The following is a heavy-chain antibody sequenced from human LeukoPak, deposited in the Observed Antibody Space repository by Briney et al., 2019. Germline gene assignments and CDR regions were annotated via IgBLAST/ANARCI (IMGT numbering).Heavy chain of an antibody. CDR3: ARGFWSGYYSPIFDY. V-gene: IGHV3-30-3*01. CDR1: GFTFSSYA. D-gene: IGHD3-3*01. CDR2: ISYDGSNK. Sequence: GGSLSLSCAASGFTFSSYAMHWVRQAPGKGLEWVAVISYDGSNKYYADSVKGRFTISRDNSKNTLYLQMNSLRAEDTAVYYCARGFWSGYYSPIFDYWGQGTLVTVSS. J-gene: IGHJ4*02.